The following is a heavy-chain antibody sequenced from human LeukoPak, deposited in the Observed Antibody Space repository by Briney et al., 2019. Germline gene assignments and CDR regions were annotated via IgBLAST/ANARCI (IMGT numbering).Heavy chain of an antibody. CDR3: VSLGYSSSSVRY. CDR2: ISSSGSTI. J-gene: IGHJ4*02. CDR1: GFTFSSYE. D-gene: IGHD6-6*01. V-gene: IGHV3-48*03. Sequence: GGSLRLSCAASGFTFSSYEMNWVRQAPGKGLEWVSYISSSGSTIYYADSVKGRFTISGDNTKNTLYLQMNSLRAEDTAVYFCVSLGYSSSSVRYWGQGTLVTVSS.